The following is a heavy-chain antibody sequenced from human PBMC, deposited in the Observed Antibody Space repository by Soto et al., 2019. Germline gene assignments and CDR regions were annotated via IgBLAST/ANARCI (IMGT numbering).Heavy chain of an antibody. D-gene: IGHD5-12*01. CDR1: GGSISSYY. CDR3: AREDINQGGLSS. Sequence: QVQLQESGPGLVKPSETLSLTCAVSGGSISSYYWTWLRQPPGKRLEWIGYISNSGSTNCNPSLKSRVTISVDTSKNQFSLKLSSVTAADTAVYYCAREDINQGGLSSWGQGPLVTVSS. J-gene: IGHJ5*02. CDR2: ISNSGST. V-gene: IGHV4-59*01.